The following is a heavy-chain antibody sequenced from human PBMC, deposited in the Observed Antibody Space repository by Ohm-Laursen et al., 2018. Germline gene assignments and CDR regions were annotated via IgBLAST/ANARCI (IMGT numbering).Heavy chain of an antibody. J-gene: IGHJ6*02. V-gene: IGHV3-49*02. CDR3: TRKVPGIAAYYYYGMDV. D-gene: IGHD6-13*01. Sequence: GRFTISRDDSKSIAYLQMNSLKTEDTAVYYCTRKVPGIAAYYYYGMDVWGQGTTVTVSS.